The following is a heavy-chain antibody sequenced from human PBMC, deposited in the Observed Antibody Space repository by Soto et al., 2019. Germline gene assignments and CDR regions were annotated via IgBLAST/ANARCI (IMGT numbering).Heavy chain of an antibody. Sequence: SETLSLTCAVSGSSITSGAYSWSWIRQPPGKGLEWIGYIFHSGSTFFNPSLESRVTISIDRSKSQFSLKLTSVTAADTAVYYCAREDRSPRYDGGGYSKYWFFDLWGRGTLVPVPS. CDR3: AREDRSPRYDGGGYSKYWFFDL. V-gene: IGHV4-30-2*01. CDR2: IFHSGST. D-gene: IGHD3-22*01. CDR1: GSSITSGAYS. J-gene: IGHJ2*01.